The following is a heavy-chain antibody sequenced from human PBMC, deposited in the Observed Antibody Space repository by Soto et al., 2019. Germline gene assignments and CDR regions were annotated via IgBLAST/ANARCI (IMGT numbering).Heavy chain of an antibody. CDR2: INPILSMS. Sequence: QVQLVQSGAEVKKPGSSVRVSCKASGDTFTFYSINWVRQAPGLGLEWMGRINPILSMSNYAQRFQGRVTMTADKSTSTAYMELSILRSEDTAMYYCASSYGSGYRAFDYWGQGALVTVS. D-gene: IGHD3-10*01. V-gene: IGHV1-69*02. J-gene: IGHJ4*02. CDR1: GDTFTFYS. CDR3: ASSYGSGYRAFDY.